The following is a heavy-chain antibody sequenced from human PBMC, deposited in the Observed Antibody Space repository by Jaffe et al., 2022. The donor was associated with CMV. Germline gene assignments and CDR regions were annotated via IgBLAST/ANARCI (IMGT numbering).Heavy chain of an antibody. CDR3: TRDTVPAANPSLKFDPNAYYMDV. J-gene: IGHJ6*03. V-gene: IGHV3-49*04. Sequence: EVQLVESGGGLVQPGRSLRLSCTASGFTFGDYAMSWVRQAPGKGLEWVGFIRSKAYGGTTEYAASVKGRFTISRDDSKSIAYLQMNSLKTEDTAVYYCTRDTVPAANPSLKFDPNAYYMDVWGKGTTVTVSS. CDR2: IRSKAYGGTT. D-gene: IGHD2-2*01. CDR1: GFTFGDYA.